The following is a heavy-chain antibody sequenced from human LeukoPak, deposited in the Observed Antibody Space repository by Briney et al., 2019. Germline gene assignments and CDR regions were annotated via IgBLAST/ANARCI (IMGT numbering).Heavy chain of an antibody. J-gene: IGHJ4*02. D-gene: IGHD2/OR15-2a*01. V-gene: IGHV3-NL1*01. CDR3: AGGYYSAPNY. Sequence: GRSLRPSCAASGFTFSSYGMHWVRQAPGKGLEWVSLIYSGGSTFYADSVKGRFTISRDISKNTLYLRINTLRAEDTAVYYCAGGYYSAPNYWGPGTLVTVSS. CDR1: GFTFSSYG. CDR2: IYSGGST.